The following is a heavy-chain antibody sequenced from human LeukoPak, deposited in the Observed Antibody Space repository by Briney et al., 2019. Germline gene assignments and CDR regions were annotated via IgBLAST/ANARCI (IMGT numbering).Heavy chain of an antibody. CDR2: ISAYNGNT. J-gene: IGHJ6*03. CDR1: GYTFTSYG. D-gene: IGHD2-15*01. Sequence: GASVKVSCKASGYTFTSYGISWVRQAPGQGLEWMGWISAYNGNTNYAQKPQGRVTMTTDTSTSTAYMELRSLRSDDTAVYYCARDRYCSGGSCTRWYYYYMDVWGKGTTVTVSS. V-gene: IGHV1-18*01. CDR3: ARDRYCSGGSCTRWYYYYMDV.